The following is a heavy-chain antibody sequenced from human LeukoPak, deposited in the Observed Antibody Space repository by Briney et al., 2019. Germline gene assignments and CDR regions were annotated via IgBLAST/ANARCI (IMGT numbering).Heavy chain of an antibody. Sequence: SVKVSCKASGGTFSSYAISWVRQAPGQGLEWMGGIIPIFGTANHAQKFQGRVTITADESTSTAYMELSSLRSEDTAVYYCARKDDILTGSPFDYWGQGTLVTVSS. CDR2: IIPIFGTA. J-gene: IGHJ4*02. CDR1: GGTFSSYA. CDR3: ARKDDILTGSPFDY. D-gene: IGHD3-9*01. V-gene: IGHV1-69*13.